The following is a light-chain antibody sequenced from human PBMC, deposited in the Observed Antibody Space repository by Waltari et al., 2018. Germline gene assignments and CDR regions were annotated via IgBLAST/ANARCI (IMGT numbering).Light chain of an antibody. V-gene: IGLV8-61*01. CDR1: SGSLSTTSY. CDR3: ALYMGSGIWV. J-gene: IGLJ3*02. CDR2: KAN. Sequence: QTVVTQEPSLSVSPGGTVTLTCALSSGSLSTTSYATWYQQTPGQAPRTLVNKANSRSSGAPDRFSGSILGNTAALTITGSQADDESDYYWALYMGSGIWVFGGGTRLTVL.